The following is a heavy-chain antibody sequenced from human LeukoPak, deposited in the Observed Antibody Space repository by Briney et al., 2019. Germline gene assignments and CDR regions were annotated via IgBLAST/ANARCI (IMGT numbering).Heavy chain of an antibody. Sequence: GGSLRLSCAASGFTFSSYGMHWVRQAPGKGLEWVAVIWNDGSTKFYADSVRGRFSISRDNSKNTMYLQMNALRAEDTAVYSCARASGPFDYWGQGTLVTVSS. CDR1: GFTFSSYG. J-gene: IGHJ4*02. CDR2: IWNDGSTK. V-gene: IGHV3-33*08. CDR3: ARASGPFDY. D-gene: IGHD3-10*01.